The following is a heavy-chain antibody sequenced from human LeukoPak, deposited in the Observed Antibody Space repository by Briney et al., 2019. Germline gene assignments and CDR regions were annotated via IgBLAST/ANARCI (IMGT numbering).Heavy chain of an antibody. J-gene: IGHJ4*02. CDR2: ISYDGSNK. Sequence: GGSLRLSCAASGFTFSSYAMHWVRQAPGKGLEWVAVISYDGSNKYYADSVKGRFTISRDNAKNSLYLQMNSLRAEDTALYYCANLGSGSYDYWGQGTLVTVSS. D-gene: IGHD3-10*01. CDR1: GFTFSSYA. CDR3: ANLGSGSYDY. V-gene: IGHV3-30-3*01.